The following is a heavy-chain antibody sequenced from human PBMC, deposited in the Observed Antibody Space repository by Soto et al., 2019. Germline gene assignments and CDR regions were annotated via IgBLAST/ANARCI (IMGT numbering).Heavy chain of an antibody. CDR1: GFSLSTSGVG. D-gene: IGHD2-2*01. Sequence: SGPTLVNPTQTLTLTCPFSGFSLSTSGVGVGWIRQPPGKALEWLALIYWDDDKRYSPSLKSRLTITKDTSKNQVVLTMTNMDPVDTATYYCATYRGIVVVPAAMPKRGYSSGWYVNNPNYYFDYWGQGTLVTVSS. V-gene: IGHV2-5*02. J-gene: IGHJ4*02. CDR3: ATYRGIVVVPAAMPKRGYSSGWYVNNPNYYFDY. CDR2: IYWDDDK.